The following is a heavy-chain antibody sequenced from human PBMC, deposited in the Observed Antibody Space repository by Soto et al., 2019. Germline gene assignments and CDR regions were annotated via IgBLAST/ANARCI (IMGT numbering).Heavy chain of an antibody. Sequence: QVQLQQWGAGLLKPSETLSLTCDVYGGSFSSYYWNWIRQPPGKGLEWLGEINHSGSTNYNPSLKSRVTISLDTSKTQFSLKLTSVTAADTAVYYCARGAGRLTGTWFDPWGRGTLVTVSS. CDR3: ARGAGRLTGTWFDP. D-gene: IGHD1-7*01. CDR1: GGSFSSYY. J-gene: IGHJ5*02. CDR2: INHSGST. V-gene: IGHV4-34*01.